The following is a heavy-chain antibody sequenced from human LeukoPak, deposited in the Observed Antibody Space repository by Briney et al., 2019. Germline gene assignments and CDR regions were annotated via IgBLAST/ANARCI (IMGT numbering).Heavy chain of an antibody. V-gene: IGHV4-39*01. CDR2: IYYSGST. CDR3: ARHGDYNERSPFDY. Sequence: SETLSLTCTVSGGSISSSSYYWGWIRQPPGKGLEWIGSIYYSGSTYYNPSLKSRVTISVDTSKNQFSLKLSSVTAADTAVYYCARHGDYNERSPFDYWGQGTLVTVSS. J-gene: IGHJ4*02. D-gene: IGHD4-17*01. CDR1: GGSISSSSYY.